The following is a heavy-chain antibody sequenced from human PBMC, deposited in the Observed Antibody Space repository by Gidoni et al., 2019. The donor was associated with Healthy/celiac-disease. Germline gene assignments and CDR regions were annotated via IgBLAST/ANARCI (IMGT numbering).Heavy chain of an antibody. Sequence: EVQLLESGGGLVQPGGSLRLSCASSGFTFSSYAMSWVRQAPGKGLEWVSAISGSGGSTYYADSVKGRFTISRDNSKNTLYLQMNSLRAEDTAVYYCATLRYCSSTSCYSQGKYYFDYWGQGTLVTVSS. V-gene: IGHV3-23*01. CDR2: ISGSGGST. J-gene: IGHJ4*02. CDR3: ATLRYCSSTSCYSQGKYYFDY. CDR1: GFTFSSYA. D-gene: IGHD2-2*01.